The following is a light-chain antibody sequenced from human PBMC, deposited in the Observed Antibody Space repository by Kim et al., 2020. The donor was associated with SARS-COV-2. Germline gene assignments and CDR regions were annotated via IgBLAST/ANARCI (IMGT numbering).Light chain of an antibody. CDR1: QDIRNN. V-gene: IGKV3-15*01. Sequence: EIVMTQSTASLSVSPGERVILSCRASQDIRNNLAWYQQKPGQAPRLLIHGAPIRATGIPARFSGSGSETEFTLTISSLQSEDCAVYYCQQYEICPPLTFGGGTKVDIK. J-gene: IGKJ4*01. CDR2: GAP. CDR3: QQYEICPPLT.